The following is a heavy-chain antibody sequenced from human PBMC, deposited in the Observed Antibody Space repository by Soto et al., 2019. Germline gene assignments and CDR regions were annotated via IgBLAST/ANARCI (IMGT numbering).Heavy chain of an antibody. CDR2: ISSSSSYT. V-gene: IGHV3-11*06. CDR1: GFTCSDYY. D-gene: IGHD3-3*01. CDR3: ARRSRFLEWLPDY. Sequence: GSLRLSCAASGFTCSDYYMSWIRQAPGKGLEWVSYISSSSSYTNYADSVKGRFTISRDNAKNSLYLQMNSLRAEDTAVYYCARRSRFLEWLPDYWGQGTLVTVSS. J-gene: IGHJ4*02.